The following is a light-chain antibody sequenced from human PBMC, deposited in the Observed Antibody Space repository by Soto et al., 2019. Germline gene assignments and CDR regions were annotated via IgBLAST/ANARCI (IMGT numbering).Light chain of an antibody. CDR3: QSYDSSLSGSGVV. J-gene: IGLJ2*01. V-gene: IGLV1-40*01. Sequence: QSVLTQPPSVSGAPGQRVTLSCTGSSSNIGAGYDVHWYQQLPGTAPKLLIYGNSNRPSGVPDRFSGSKSGTSASLAITGRQAEDEADYYCQSYDSSLSGSGVVFGGGTKLTVL. CDR2: GNS. CDR1: SSNIGAGYD.